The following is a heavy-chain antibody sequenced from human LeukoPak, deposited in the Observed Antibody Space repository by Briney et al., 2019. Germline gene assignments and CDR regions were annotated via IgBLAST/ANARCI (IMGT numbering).Heavy chain of an antibody. V-gene: IGHV3-64D*06. CDR1: GFTFSTYV. J-gene: IGHJ4*02. Sequence: GGSLRLSCSVSGFTFSTYVMHWVRQAPGKGLEFVSAISSNGDNTYYADSVKGRFTISRDNSKNTLYLQMSSLRADDTAVYYCVRGTGYWGQGTLVTVSS. CDR3: VRGTGY. CDR2: ISSNGDNT.